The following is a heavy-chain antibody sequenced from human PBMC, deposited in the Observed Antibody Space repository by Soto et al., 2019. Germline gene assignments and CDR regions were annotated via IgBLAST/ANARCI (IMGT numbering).Heavy chain of an antibody. CDR2: IIPIFGTA. J-gene: IGHJ6*02. Sequence: ASVKVSCKASGGTFSSYAISWVRQAPGQGLEWMGGIIPIFGTANYAQKFQGRVTITADESTSTAYMELSSLRSEDTAVYYCARTPGYDFWSGSVHYYYYYGMDVWGQGTTVTVSS. CDR3: ARTPGYDFWSGSVHYYYYYGMDV. CDR1: GGTFSSYA. D-gene: IGHD3-3*01. V-gene: IGHV1-69*13.